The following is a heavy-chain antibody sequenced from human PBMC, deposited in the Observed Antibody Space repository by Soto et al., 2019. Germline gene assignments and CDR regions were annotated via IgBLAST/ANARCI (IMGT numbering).Heavy chain of an antibody. Sequence: PSQTLSLTCAISGDSVSSNSAAWNWIRQSPSRGLEWLGRTYYRSKWYNDYAVSVKSRITINPDTSKNQFSLQLNSVTPEDTAVYYCARGLIYSSWYSIYFDYWGQGTLVTVSS. CDR3: ARGLIYSSWYSIYFDY. CDR1: GDSVSSNSAA. V-gene: IGHV6-1*01. J-gene: IGHJ4*02. CDR2: TYYRSKWYN. D-gene: IGHD6-13*01.